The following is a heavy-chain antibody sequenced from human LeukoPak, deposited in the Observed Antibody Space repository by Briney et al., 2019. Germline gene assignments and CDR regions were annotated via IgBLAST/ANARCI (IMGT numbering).Heavy chain of an antibody. J-gene: IGHJ4*02. CDR3: ARAVNDGWSRDFDY. Sequence: ASVKVSCKASGGTFSSYAISWVRQAPGQGLEWMGRIIPILGIANYAQKFQGRVTMTRNTSISTAYMELSSLRSEDTAVYYCARAVNDGWSRDFDYWGQGTLVTVSS. V-gene: IGHV1-69*04. CDR1: GGTFSSYA. CDR2: IIPILGIA. D-gene: IGHD6-19*01.